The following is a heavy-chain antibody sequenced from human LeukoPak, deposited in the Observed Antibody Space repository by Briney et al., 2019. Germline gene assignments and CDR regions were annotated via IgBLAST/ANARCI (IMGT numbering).Heavy chain of an antibody. CDR3: TRQWRSYWYFDL. V-gene: IGHV1-46*01. CDR2: INPSGGSI. D-gene: IGHD2-8*01. Sequence: ASVKVSCKASGHTFTTYYVHLVRQAPGQGLEWMGIINPSGGSINYAQKFQGRVAVTRDTSTSTVYMELSSLRSEDTAVYYCTRQWRSYWYFDLWGRGTLVTVSS. CDR1: GHTFTTYY. J-gene: IGHJ2*01.